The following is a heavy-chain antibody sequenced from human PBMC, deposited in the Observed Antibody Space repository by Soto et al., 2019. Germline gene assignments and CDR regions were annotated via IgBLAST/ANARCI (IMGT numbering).Heavy chain of an antibody. CDR3: ARDSGWYN. V-gene: IGHV3-33*01. CDR1: GFTFSSYG. J-gene: IGHJ4*02. D-gene: IGHD6-19*01. Sequence: QVQLVESGGGVVQPGRSLRLSCAASGFTFSSYGMHWVRQAPGKGLERVAVIWYDGSNKYYADSVKGRFTISRDNSKHTVYLQMNSLRAEETAVYYCARDSGWYNWVQGTLVTFSS. CDR2: IWYDGSNK.